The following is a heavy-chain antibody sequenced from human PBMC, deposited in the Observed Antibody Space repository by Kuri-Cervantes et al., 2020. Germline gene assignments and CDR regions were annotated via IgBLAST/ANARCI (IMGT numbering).Heavy chain of an antibody. CDR3: ARDELAARPGWFDP. CDR2: INAYNGNT. CDR1: GYTFTSYS. V-gene: IGHV1-18*01. J-gene: IGHJ5*02. D-gene: IGHD6-6*01. Sequence: ASVKVSCKASGYTFTSYSISWVRQAPGQGLEWMGWINAYNGNTNYAQKLQGRVTMTTGTSTSTAYTELGSLRSDDTAVYYCARDELAARPGWFDPWGQGTLVTVSS.